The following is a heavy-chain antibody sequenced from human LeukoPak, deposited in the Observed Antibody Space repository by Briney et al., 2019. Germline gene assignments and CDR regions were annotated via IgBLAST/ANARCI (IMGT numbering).Heavy chain of an antibody. J-gene: IGHJ4*02. CDR2: INPSGGST. V-gene: IGHV1-46*02. D-gene: IGHD1-26*01. CDR1: GYTFNSYY. Sequence: GSSVKVSCKASGYTFNSYYMHWVRQAPGQGLEWMGIINPSGGSTSYAQKFQGRVTMTRDTSTSTVYMELSRLRSEDTAVYYCARDPWELWKYYFDYWDQGTLVTVAS. CDR3: ARDPWELWKYYFDY.